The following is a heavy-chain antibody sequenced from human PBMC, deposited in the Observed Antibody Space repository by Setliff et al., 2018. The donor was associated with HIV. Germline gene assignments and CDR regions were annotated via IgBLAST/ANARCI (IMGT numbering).Heavy chain of an antibody. CDR1: GGSMSGYY. Sequence: SETLSLTCSVSGGSMSGYYWNWIRQPAGKGLEWIGRIYSSGSTNHNPSLKSRVTMSVDTSKNQFSLKLTSVSAADTAVYYCARGVAAAGMLMDVWGKGTTVTVSS. J-gene: IGHJ6*03. D-gene: IGHD6-13*01. CDR2: IYSSGST. V-gene: IGHV4-4*07. CDR3: ARGVAAAGMLMDV.